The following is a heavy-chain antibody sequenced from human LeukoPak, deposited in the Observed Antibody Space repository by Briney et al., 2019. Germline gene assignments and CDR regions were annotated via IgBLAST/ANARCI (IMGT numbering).Heavy chain of an antibody. CDR3: ARGGNSPYSSSWFFDY. D-gene: IGHD6-13*01. V-gene: IGHV4-34*01. CDR1: GGSFSGYY. Sequence: SETLSLTCAVYGGSFSGYYWSWIRRPPGKGLEWIGEINHSGSTNYNPSLKSRVTISVDTSKNQFSLKLSSVTAADTAVYYCARGGNSPYSSSWFFDYWGQGTLVTVSS. J-gene: IGHJ4*02. CDR2: INHSGST.